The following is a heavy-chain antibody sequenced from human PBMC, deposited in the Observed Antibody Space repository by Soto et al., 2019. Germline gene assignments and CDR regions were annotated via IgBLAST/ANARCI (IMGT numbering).Heavy chain of an antibody. CDR1: GYTFTRYA. J-gene: IGHJ5*02. Sequence: ASVKVSCKASGYTFTRYAMHWVRQAPGQRLEWMGWINAGNGNTKYSQKFQGRVTITRDTSASTAYMELSSLRSEDTAVYYCASSTPRYFNWFDPCGQATLVTISS. CDR3: ASSTPRYFNWFDP. D-gene: IGHD1-1*01. V-gene: IGHV1-3*01. CDR2: INAGNGNT.